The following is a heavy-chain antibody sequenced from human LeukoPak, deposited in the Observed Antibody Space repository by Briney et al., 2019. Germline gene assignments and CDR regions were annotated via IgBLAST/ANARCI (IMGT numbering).Heavy chain of an antibody. D-gene: IGHD2-2*01. CDR2: IITNSGGT. CDR1: GYTFTGYY. V-gene: IGHV1-2*02. J-gene: IGHJ5*02. CDR3: ASRYCSSTSCRINWFDP. Sequence: ASVKVSCKASGYTFTGYYMHWVRQAPGQGLEWMGWIITNSGGTNYAQKFQGRVTMTRDTSISTAYMELSRLRSDDTAVYHCASRYCSSTSCRINWFDPWGQGTLVTVSS.